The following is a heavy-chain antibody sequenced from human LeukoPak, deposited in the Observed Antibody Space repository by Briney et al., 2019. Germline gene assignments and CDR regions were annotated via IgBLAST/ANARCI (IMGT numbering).Heavy chain of an antibody. D-gene: IGHD4-17*01. CDR2: ISSNGGST. Sequence: GGSLRLSCAASGFSFNSYAMHWVRQAPGKGLEYVSAISSNGGSTYYADSVKGRFTISRDNSKNTLYLQMSSLRAEDTAVYYCVKDLYDYGDYSDAFDIWGQGTVVTVSS. V-gene: IGHV3-64D*06. CDR3: VKDLYDYGDYSDAFDI. J-gene: IGHJ3*02. CDR1: GFSFNSYA.